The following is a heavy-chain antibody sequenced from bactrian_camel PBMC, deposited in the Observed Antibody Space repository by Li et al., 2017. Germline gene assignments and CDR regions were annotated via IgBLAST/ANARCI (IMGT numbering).Heavy chain of an antibody. CDR3: VKPNPDARGGFDH. CDR1: GFTFRSYA. J-gene: IGHJ4*01. V-gene: IGHV3S1*01. Sequence: QVQLVESGGGLVQPGGSLRLSCAASGFTFRSYAMYWVRQAPGKGLEWVSSISSGSTTYYADSVKGRFTISRDNAKNTVYLLMNSLKPEDTAVYYCVKPNPDARGGFDHWGQGTQVTVS. D-gene: IGHD1*01. CDR2: ISSGSTT.